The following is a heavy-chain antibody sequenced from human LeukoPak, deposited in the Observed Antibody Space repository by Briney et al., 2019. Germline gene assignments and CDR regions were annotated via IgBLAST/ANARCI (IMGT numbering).Heavy chain of an antibody. Sequence: PSQTLSLTCTVSGGSISSGGYYWSWIRQHPGKGREWIGYIYYSGSTYDNPSLKSRVTISVDTSKTQFSLKLSSVTAADTAVYYCERDKGYSSSWASLHWFDPWGQGTLVTVSS. CDR1: GGSISSGGYY. CDR3: ERDKGYSSSWASLHWFDP. CDR2: IYYSGST. V-gene: IGHV4-31*03. D-gene: IGHD6-13*01. J-gene: IGHJ5*02.